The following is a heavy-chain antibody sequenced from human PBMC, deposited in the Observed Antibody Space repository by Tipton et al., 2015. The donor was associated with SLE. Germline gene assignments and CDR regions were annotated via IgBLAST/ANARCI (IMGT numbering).Heavy chain of an antibody. CDR2: IKSDGSST. Sequence: SLRLSCAASGFTFSSYWMHWVRQAPGKGLVWVSRIKSDGSSTSYADSVKGRFTISRENAQNTLYLQMNSLRAEDTAVYYCARGAGFYDTSGYWAVRYWGQGTLVTVSS. V-gene: IGHV3-74*01. D-gene: IGHD3-22*01. CDR1: GFTFSSYW. J-gene: IGHJ4*02. CDR3: ARGAGFYDTSGYWAVRY.